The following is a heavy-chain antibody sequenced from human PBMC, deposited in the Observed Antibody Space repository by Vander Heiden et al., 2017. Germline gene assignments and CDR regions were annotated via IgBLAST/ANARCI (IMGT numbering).Heavy chain of an antibody. CDR3: ARDGSYGDDLGDYGMDV. J-gene: IGHJ6*02. D-gene: IGHD4-17*01. CDR1: GFPFSSYW. Sequence: EVQLVESGGGLVQPGGSLRLSCAASGFPFSSYWMHWVRQAPGKGLVWVSRINSDGSSTSYADSVKGRFTISRDNAKNTLYLQMNSLRAEDTAVYYCARDGSYGDDLGDYGMDVWGQGTTVTVSS. CDR2: INSDGSST. V-gene: IGHV3-74*01.